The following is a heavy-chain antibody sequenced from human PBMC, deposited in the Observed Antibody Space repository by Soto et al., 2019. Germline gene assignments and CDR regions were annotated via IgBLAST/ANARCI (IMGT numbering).Heavy chain of an antibody. V-gene: IGHV3-15*01. CDR1: GFTFSNAW. CDR3: TTGPHYYGSGSYYMSEFDY. CDR2: IKSKTDGGTT. D-gene: IGHD3-10*01. J-gene: IGHJ4*02. Sequence: GGSLRLSCAASGFTFSNAWMSWVRQAPGKGLEWVGRIKSKTDGGTTDYAAPVKGRFTISRDDSKNTLYLQMNSLKTEDTAVYYCTTGPHYYGSGSYYMSEFDYWGQGTLVTVSS.